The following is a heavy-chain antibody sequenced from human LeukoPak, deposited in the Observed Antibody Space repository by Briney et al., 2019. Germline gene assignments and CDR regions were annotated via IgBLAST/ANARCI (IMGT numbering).Heavy chain of an antibody. V-gene: IGHV5-51*01. Sequence: GESLKISCKGSGYSFTTNWVGWVRQMPGKGLESMGIIFPGDSDTRYTPSFQGQVIISADKSTSTVYLQWTSLKASDTAIYYCARLECSSTTCPFAYWGQGTLVTVSS. J-gene: IGHJ4*02. CDR3: ARLECSSTTCPFAY. CDR2: IFPGDSDT. CDR1: GYSFTTNW. D-gene: IGHD2-2*01.